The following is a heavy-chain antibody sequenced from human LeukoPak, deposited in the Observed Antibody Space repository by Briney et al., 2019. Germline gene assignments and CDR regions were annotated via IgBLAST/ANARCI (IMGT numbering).Heavy chain of an antibody. CDR1: GGSISSYY. V-gene: IGHV4-59*08. Sequence: SETLSLTCTVSGGSISSYYWSWIRQPPGKGLEWIGYIYYSGSTNYNPSLKSRVTISVDTSKNQFSLKLSSVTAADTAVYFCARLPPLYCSGGNCYYSDYWGQGTLVTVSS. CDR3: ARLPPLYCSGGNCYYSDY. CDR2: IYYSGST. D-gene: IGHD2-15*01. J-gene: IGHJ4*02.